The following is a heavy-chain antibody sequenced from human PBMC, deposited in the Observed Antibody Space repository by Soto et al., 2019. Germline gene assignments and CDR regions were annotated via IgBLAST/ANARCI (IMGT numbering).Heavy chain of an antibody. D-gene: IGHD6-25*01. Sequence: EVQLVESGGGLVQPGGSLRLSCATSGFTFGDYWMSWVRQAPGKRLEWVANTKQDESEKYYVGSVRGRFTISRDNAKNSLYLQMNSLRAEDTAVYFCVREGDSGFFSWGQGPLVTVSS. CDR3: VREGDSGFFS. J-gene: IGHJ5*02. V-gene: IGHV3-7*01. CDR2: TKQDESEK. CDR1: GFTFGDYW.